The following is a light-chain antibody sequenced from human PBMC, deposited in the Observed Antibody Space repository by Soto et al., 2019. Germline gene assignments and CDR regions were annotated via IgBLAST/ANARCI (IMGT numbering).Light chain of an antibody. CDR2: RNT. CDR1: VLARKN. CDR3: YSAADDTGF. Sequence: SSELTQPSSVSVSPGQTARITCSGDVLARKNARWFQHKPGQAPLLVIYRNTERPSGSPERFSASTSGTTATLTISGAHIEDEADYYCYSAADDTGFFGGGTKLTVL. V-gene: IGLV3-27*01. J-gene: IGLJ2*01.